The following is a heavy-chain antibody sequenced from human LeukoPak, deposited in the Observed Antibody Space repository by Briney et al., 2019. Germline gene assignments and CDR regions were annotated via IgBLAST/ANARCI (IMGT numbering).Heavy chain of an antibody. CDR1: GGSISGVY. Sequence: SETLSLTFSVSGGSISGVYWRWIRQPPGKGLEWIGSIYYSGTTYSNPSLKSRVTISVDTSNNQFSLKLNFVTAADTAVYYCARLSHYDRREFVYWGQGTLVTVSS. V-gene: IGHV4-39*01. D-gene: IGHD3-22*01. J-gene: IGHJ4*02. CDR3: ARLSHYDRREFVY. CDR2: IYYSGTT.